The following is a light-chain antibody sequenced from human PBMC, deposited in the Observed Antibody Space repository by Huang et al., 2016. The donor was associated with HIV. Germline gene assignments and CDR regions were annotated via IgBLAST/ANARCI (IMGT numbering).Light chain of an antibody. J-gene: IGKJ4*01. Sequence: EKVMTQSPATLSVSPGERATLSCRASQSVSSKLAWYQQKPGQAPRLLIDGASTRATGIPARFSGSGSGTEFTLTISSLQSEDFAVYYCQQYNNWPLTFGGGTKVEIK. CDR2: GAS. CDR1: QSVSSK. V-gene: IGKV3-15*01. CDR3: QQYNNWPLT.